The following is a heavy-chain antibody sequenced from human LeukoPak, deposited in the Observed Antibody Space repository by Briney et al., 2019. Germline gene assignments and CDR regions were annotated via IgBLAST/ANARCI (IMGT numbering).Heavy chain of an antibody. CDR1: GFTFDDYA. D-gene: IGHD6-13*01. V-gene: IGHV3-9*01. J-gene: IGHJ4*02. CDR3: AKVDSSWDQYYFDY. CDR2: ISWNSGSI. Sequence: GRSLRLSCAASGFTFDDYAMHWVRQAPGKGLEWVSGISWNSGSIVYADSVKGRFTISRDNAKNSLYLQMNSLSAEDTALYYCAKVDSSWDQYYFDYWGQGTLVTVSS.